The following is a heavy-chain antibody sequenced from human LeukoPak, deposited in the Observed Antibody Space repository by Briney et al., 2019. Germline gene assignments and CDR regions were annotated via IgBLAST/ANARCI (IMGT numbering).Heavy chain of an antibody. Sequence: SVKVSCKASGGTFSSYAISWVRQAPGPGLEWTGGIIPIFGTANYAQKFQGRVTITTDESTSTAYMELSSLRSEDTAVYYCASIMGYGGNGGARYWGQGTLVTVSS. J-gene: IGHJ4*02. V-gene: IGHV1-69*05. D-gene: IGHD4-23*01. CDR1: GGTFSSYA. CDR3: ASIMGYGGNGGARY. CDR2: IIPIFGTA.